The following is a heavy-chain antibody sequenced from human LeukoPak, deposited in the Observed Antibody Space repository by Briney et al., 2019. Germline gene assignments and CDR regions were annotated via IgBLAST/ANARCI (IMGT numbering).Heavy chain of an antibody. CDR2: ISGSGDRT. Sequence: TGGSLRLSCAASGFTFSSYAMSWVRQAPGKGLEWVSAISGSGDRTYYAVSVKGRFTISRDNSKNTLYLQMNSLRAEDTAVYYCAKDGAGSYYGMDVWGQGTTVTVSS. V-gene: IGHV3-23*01. CDR3: AKDGAGSYYGMDV. CDR1: GFTFSSYA. D-gene: IGHD1-26*01. J-gene: IGHJ6*02.